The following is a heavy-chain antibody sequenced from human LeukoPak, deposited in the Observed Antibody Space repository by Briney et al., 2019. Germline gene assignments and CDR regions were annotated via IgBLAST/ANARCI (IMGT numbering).Heavy chain of an antibody. CDR1: GYTLTELS. Sequence: ASVKVSCKVSGYTLTELSMHWVRQAPGKGLEWMGGFDPEDGETIYAQKFQGRVTMTEDTSTDTAYMELSSLRSEDTAVYYCATGPNRLNDFWSGYWPYFDYWGQGTLVTVSS. V-gene: IGHV1-24*01. J-gene: IGHJ4*02. D-gene: IGHD3-3*01. CDR2: FDPEDGET. CDR3: ATGPNRLNDFWSGYWPYFDY.